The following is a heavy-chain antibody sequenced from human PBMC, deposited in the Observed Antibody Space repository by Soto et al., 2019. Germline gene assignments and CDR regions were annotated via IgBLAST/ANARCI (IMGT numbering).Heavy chain of an antibody. J-gene: IGHJ6*02. V-gene: IGHV3-23*01. CDR1: GFTFANYA. Sequence: VQLLESGGGLVQPGGSLGLSCAGSGFTFANYAMSWVRQAPGKGLEWVSVLSNSGGTTYYADSVKGRFTISRDNFKNTLYLQLDSLRAEETAIYYCARVEGGASGTYGLDVWGPGTTVTVSS. CDR3: ARVEGGASGTYGLDV. D-gene: IGHD3-10*01. CDR2: LSNSGGTT.